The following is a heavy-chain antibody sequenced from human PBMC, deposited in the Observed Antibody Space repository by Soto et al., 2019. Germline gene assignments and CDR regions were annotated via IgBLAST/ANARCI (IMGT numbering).Heavy chain of an antibody. CDR3: ESTTRPAYGLDV. J-gene: IGHJ6*02. CDR1: GYSFTTYW. CDR2: IDPSDSYT. Sequence: GESLKISCKGSGYSFTTYWITWVRQMPGKGLEWMGRIDPSDSYTNYSPSFQGHVTISADKSISTAYLQWSSLKASDTAMYYCESTTRPAYGLDVWGQGTTVAVSS. D-gene: IGHD1-1*01. V-gene: IGHV5-10-1*01.